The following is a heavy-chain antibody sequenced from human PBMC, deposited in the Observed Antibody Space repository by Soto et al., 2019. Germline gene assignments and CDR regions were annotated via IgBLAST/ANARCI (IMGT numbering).Heavy chain of an antibody. CDR1: GGTFSSYA. D-gene: IGHD6-13*01. Sequence: QVQLVQSGAEVKKPGSSVKVSCKASGGTFSSYAISWVRQAPGQGLEWMGGIIPIFGTANYAQKFQGRVTITADESTSTAYMELSSLRSEDTAVYYCARGGAAAGIPSRNYYYYGMDVWGQGTTVTVSS. CDR3: ARGGAAAGIPSRNYYYYGMDV. CDR2: IIPIFGTA. J-gene: IGHJ6*02. V-gene: IGHV1-69*12.